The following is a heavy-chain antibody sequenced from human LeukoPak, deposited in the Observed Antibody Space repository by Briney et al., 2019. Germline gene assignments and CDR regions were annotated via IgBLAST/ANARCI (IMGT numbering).Heavy chain of an antibody. CDR3: ARGIPYYDFWSGLDY. CDR1: GGSVSSYY. D-gene: IGHD3-3*01. Sequence: PSETLSLTCTVSGGSVSSYYWSWIRQPPGKGLEWIGYICYSGSTNYNPSLKSRVTISVDTSKNQFSLKLSPVTAADTAVYYCARGIPYYDFWSGLDYWGQGTLVTVSS. CDR2: ICYSGST. J-gene: IGHJ4*02. V-gene: IGHV4-59*02.